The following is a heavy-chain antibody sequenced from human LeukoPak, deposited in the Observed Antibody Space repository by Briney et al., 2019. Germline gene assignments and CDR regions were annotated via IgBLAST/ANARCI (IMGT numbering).Heavy chain of an antibody. CDR3: ARHYSSSWFDWFDP. V-gene: IGHV4-34*01. CDR2: INHSGST. CDR1: GGSFSGYY. Sequence: SETLSLTCAVYGGSFSGYYWSWIRQPPGKGLEWIGEINHSGSTNYNPSLKSRVTISVDTSKNQFSLKLSSVTAADTAVYYCARHYSSSWFDWFDPRGQGTLVTVSS. J-gene: IGHJ5*02. D-gene: IGHD6-13*01.